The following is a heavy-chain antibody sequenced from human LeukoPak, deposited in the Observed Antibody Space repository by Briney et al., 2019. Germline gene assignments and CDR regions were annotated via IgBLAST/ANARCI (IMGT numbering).Heavy chain of an antibody. CDR1: GGSISSYY. D-gene: IGHD4-11*01. V-gene: IGHV4-34*01. J-gene: IGHJ6*02. Sequence: SETLSLTCTVSGGSISSYYWSWIRQPPGKGLEWIGEINHSGSTNYNPSLKSRVTISVDTSKNQFSLKLSSVTAADTAVYYCALRLGDYSKYYGMDVWGQGTTVTVSS. CDR3: ALRLGDYSKYYGMDV. CDR2: INHSGST.